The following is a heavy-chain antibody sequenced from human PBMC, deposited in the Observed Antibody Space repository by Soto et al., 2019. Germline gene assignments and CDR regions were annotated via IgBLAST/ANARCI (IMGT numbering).Heavy chain of an antibody. D-gene: IGHD6-6*01. CDR3: ARVEAYSSSWGVVCSVYYGMDV. V-gene: IGHV3-30-3*01. J-gene: IGHJ6*02. CDR1: GFTFSSYA. Sequence: QVQLVESGGGVVQPGRSLRLSCAASGFTFSSYAMHWVRQAPGKGLEWVAVISYDGSNKYYADSVKGRFTISRDNSKNTLYLQMNSLRAEDTAVYYCARVEAYSSSWGVVCSVYYGMDVWGQGTTVTVSS. CDR2: ISYDGSNK.